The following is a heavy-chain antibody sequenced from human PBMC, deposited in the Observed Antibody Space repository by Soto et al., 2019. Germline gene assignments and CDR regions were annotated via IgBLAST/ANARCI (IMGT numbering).Heavy chain of an antibody. D-gene: IGHD3-16*01. CDR3: VSWVSAHFDF. Sequence: GSLRLSCAASSYTFKSHGLSRVRQAPGKGLEWVSPIDSSGVNTHYADSVKGRFTISRDNSRNTLHLEMHDLRADDTALYFCVSWVSAHFDFWGQGTVVTVSS. CDR2: IDSSGVNT. V-gene: IGHV3-23*01. CDR1: SYTFKSHG. J-gene: IGHJ4*02.